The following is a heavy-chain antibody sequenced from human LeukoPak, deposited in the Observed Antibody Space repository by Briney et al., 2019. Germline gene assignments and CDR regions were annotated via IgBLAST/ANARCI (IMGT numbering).Heavy chain of an antibody. J-gene: IGHJ3*02. CDR3: ARLQLVPDYDAFDI. CDR2: IYYSGST. D-gene: IGHD6-6*01. Sequence: SETLSLACTGSGGSISSYYWSWIRQPPGKGLEWIGYIYYSGSTNYNPSLKSRVTISVDTSKNQFSLKLSSVTAADTAVYYCARLQLVPDYDAFDIWGQGTMVTVSS. CDR1: GGSISSYY. V-gene: IGHV4-59*01.